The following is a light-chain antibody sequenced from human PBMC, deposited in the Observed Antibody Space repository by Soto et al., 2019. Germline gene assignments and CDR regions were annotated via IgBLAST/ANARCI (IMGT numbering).Light chain of an antibody. CDR2: RNH. J-gene: IGLJ3*02. Sequence: QSVLTQPPSASGTPGQGVPIPVFGTSPNIGSNYVYWYHHVPGTAPKLLIYRNHQRPSGVPDRLSASKSGTSASLAISGLRSEDDGDYFCAAWDDNLNGVVFGGGTKLTVL. V-gene: IGLV1-47*01. CDR3: AAWDDNLNGVV. CDR1: SPNIGSNY.